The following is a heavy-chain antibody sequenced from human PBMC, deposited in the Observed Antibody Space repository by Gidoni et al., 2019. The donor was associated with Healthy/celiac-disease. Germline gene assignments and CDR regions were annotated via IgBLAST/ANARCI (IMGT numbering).Heavy chain of an antibody. D-gene: IGHD6-19*01. V-gene: IGHV4-59*01. Sequence: QVQLQESGPGLVKPSETLSLTCTVSGGPIRSYYWSWIRQPPGKGLEWIGYIYYSGSTNYNPSLKSRVTISVDTSKNQFSLKLSSVTAADTAVYYCARSSFAVAGTTFDYWGQGTLVTVSS. J-gene: IGHJ4*02. CDR3: ARSSFAVAGTTFDY. CDR2: IYYSGST. CDR1: GGPIRSYY.